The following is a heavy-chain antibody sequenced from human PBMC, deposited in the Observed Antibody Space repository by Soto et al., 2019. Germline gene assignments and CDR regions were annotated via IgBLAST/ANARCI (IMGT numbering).Heavy chain of an antibody. CDR1: GFTFTSSA. D-gene: IGHD4-17*01. Sequence: GASVKVSCKASGFTFTSSAMQWVRQARGQRLEWIGWIVVGSGNTNYAQKFQERVTITRDMSTSTAYMELSSLRSEDTAVYYCAAENLGPGYGDSYWGQGTLVTVSS. CDR3: AAENLGPGYGDSY. CDR2: IVVGSGNT. V-gene: IGHV1-58*02. J-gene: IGHJ4*02.